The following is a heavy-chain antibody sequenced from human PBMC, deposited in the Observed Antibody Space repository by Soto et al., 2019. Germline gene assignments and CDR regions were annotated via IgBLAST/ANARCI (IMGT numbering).Heavy chain of an antibody. CDR2: ISSSSSYI. Sequence: KPGGSLRLSCAASGFTFSSYSMNWVRQAPGKGLEWVSSISSSSSYIYYADSVKGRFTISRDNAKNSLYLQMNSLRAEDTAVYYCARRPDYDSYYYYGMDVWGQGTTVTVSS. D-gene: IGHD4-17*01. J-gene: IGHJ6*02. V-gene: IGHV3-21*01. CDR3: ARRPDYDSYYYYGMDV. CDR1: GFTFSSYS.